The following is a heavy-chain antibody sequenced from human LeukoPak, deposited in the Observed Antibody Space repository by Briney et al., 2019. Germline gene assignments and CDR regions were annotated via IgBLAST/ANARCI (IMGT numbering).Heavy chain of an antibody. CDR2: IYHSGST. CDR1: GGSISSGGYS. V-gene: IGHV4-30-2*01. CDR3: ARDSDEGLDY. Sequence: SETLSLTCAVSGGSISSGGYSWSWIRQPPGKGLEWIGYIYHSGSTYYNPSLKSRVTISVDRSKNQFSLKLSSVTAADTAVYYCARDSDEGLDYWGQGTLVTVSS. J-gene: IGHJ4*02.